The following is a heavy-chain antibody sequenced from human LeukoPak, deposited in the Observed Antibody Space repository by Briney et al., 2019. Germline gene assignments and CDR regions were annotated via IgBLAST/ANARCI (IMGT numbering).Heavy chain of an antibody. CDR2: INHSGST. J-gene: IGHJ4*02. V-gene: IGHV4-34*01. CDR1: GGSFSGYY. CDR3: ARGAAGYSYG. Sequence: PSETLSLTCAVYGGSFSGYYWSWIRQPPGKGLEWIGEINHSGSTNYNPSLKSRVTISVDTSKNQFSLKLSSVTAADTAVYYRARGAAGYSYGWGQGTLVTVSS. D-gene: IGHD5-18*01.